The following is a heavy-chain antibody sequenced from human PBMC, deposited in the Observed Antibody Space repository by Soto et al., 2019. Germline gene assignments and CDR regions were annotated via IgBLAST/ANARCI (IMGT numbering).Heavy chain of an antibody. D-gene: IGHD3-16*01. Sequence: PSETLSRTCAVSGGSFRCYCWSWIRQSPDKGLEWIGEINDSGSTYYNPSFKSRLTISVDTSKSQISLTLTSVTAADSAVYYCQGGDFWGQGTQVTVSS. CDR2: INDSGST. J-gene: IGHJ4*02. V-gene: IGHV4-34*01. CDR1: GGSFRCYC. CDR3: QGGDF.